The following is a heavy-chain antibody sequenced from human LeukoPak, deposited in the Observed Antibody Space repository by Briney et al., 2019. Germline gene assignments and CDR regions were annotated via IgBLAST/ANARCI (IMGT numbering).Heavy chain of an antibody. V-gene: IGHV3-74*01. CDR2: IKSDGST. CDR1: GFTFSSYW. CDR3: ARAPSEIGGYYPEYFRH. D-gene: IGHD3-22*01. J-gene: IGHJ1*01. Sequence: GGSLGLSCAASGFTFSSYWMHWVRQAPGRGLVWVSRIKSDGSTNYADSVKGRFTISRDNAKNTVSLQMNSLRAEDTGVYYCARAPSEIGGYYPEYFRHWGQGTLVTVSS.